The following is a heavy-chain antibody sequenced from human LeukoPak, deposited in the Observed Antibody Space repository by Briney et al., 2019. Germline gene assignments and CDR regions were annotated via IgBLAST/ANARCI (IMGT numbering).Heavy chain of an antibody. Sequence: SETLSLTCAVSGYSISSGYYWGWIRQPPGKGLEWFGSIYHGGSTYYNPSLKSRVTMSVDTSKNQFSLKLSSVTAADTAVYYCARRSRLIGYYTNFGYWGQGTLVTVSS. D-gene: IGHD3-9*01. V-gene: IGHV4-38-2*01. CDR2: IYHGGST. CDR3: ARRSRLIGYYTNFGY. J-gene: IGHJ4*02. CDR1: GYSISSGYY.